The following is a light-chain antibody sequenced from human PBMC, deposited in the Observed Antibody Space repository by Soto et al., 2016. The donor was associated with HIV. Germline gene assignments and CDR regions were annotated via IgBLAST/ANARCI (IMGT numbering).Light chain of an antibody. CDR3: QQYDNLPLT. CDR1: QDIRNY. V-gene: IGKV1-33*01. CDR2: DAS. Sequence: DIQMTQSPSSLSASVGDRVTITCQASQDIRNYLDWYQQKPGKAPKLLIYDASNLETGVPSRFSGSGFGTDFTLTITSLQPEDIATYYCQQYDNLPLTFGGGTKVEIK. J-gene: IGKJ4*01.